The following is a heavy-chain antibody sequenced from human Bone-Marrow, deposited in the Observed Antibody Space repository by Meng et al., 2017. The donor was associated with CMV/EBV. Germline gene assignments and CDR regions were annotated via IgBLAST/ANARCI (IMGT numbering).Heavy chain of an antibody. D-gene: IGHD3-3*01. CDR2: INPSGDST. V-gene: IGHV1-46*01. Sequence: ASVKVSCKASGYTFTSYYMHWVRQAPGQGLEWMGIINPSGDSTSYAQKFQGRVTMTRDTSTSTVYMELSSLRSEDTAVYYCARDRGRQLTIRSDYYYYGMDVWGQGTTVTVSS. CDR3: ARDRGRQLTIRSDYYYYGMDV. CDR1: GYTFTSYY. J-gene: IGHJ6*02.